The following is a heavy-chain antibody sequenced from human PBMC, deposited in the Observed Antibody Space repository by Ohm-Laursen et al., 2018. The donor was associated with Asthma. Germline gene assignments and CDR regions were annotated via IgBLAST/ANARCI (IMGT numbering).Heavy chain of an antibody. Sequence: SVKVSCKASGGTFSSYAISWVRQAPGQGLEWMGGIIPIFGTANYAQKFQGRVTITADESTSTAYMELSSLRSEDTAVYYCARDRGYSGYDYGVGFDYWGQGTLVTVSS. CDR2: IIPIFGTA. CDR1: GGTFSSYA. D-gene: IGHD5-12*01. CDR3: ARDRGYSGYDYGVGFDY. J-gene: IGHJ4*02. V-gene: IGHV1-69*13.